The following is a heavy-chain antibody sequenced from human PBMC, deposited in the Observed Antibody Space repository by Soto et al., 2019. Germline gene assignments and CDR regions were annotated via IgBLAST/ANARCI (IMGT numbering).Heavy chain of an antibody. V-gene: IGHV4-34*01. CDR2: INHSGST. Sequence: SETLSLTCAVYGGSFSGYYWSWIRQPPGKGLEWIGEINHSGSTTYNPSLKSRVTISVDTSKNQFSLKLSSGTAADTAVYYCARGRLFGYEAHHDAFDIWGKGTMVTVSS. J-gene: IGHJ3*02. CDR1: GGSFSGYY. D-gene: IGHD3-10*01. CDR3: ARGRLFGYEAHHDAFDI.